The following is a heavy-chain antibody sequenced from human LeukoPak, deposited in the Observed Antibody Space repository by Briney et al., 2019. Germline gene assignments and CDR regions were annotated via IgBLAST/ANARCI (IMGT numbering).Heavy chain of an antibody. CDR2: TYSNGNT. Sequence: GGSLRLSCAASGFTVSSTYTSWVRQAPGKGLEWVSITYSNGNTNYADSVKGRFTISRDNSRDTLSLQMDSLRAEDTAVYYCARKNHLFNAAFDIWGQGTVVTASS. D-gene: IGHD1-14*01. J-gene: IGHJ3*02. CDR1: GFTVSSTY. V-gene: IGHV3-53*01. CDR3: ARKNHLFNAAFDI.